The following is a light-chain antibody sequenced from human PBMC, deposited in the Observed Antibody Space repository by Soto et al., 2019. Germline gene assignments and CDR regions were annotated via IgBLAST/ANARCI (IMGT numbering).Light chain of an antibody. J-gene: IGKJ2*01. CDR1: QSLLHSNAYNY. CDR2: LGS. V-gene: IGKV2-28*01. Sequence: DIVMTQSPLSLPVTPGEPASFSCRSSQSLLHSNAYNYLDWYLQKPGQSPQLLIYLGSNRASGVPDRFSGGGSGTDFTLKISRVEAEDVGVYYCMQALQTPYTFCQGTKLEIK. CDR3: MQALQTPYT.